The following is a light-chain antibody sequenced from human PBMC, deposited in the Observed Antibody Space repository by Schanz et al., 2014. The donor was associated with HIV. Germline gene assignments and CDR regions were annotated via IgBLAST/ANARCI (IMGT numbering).Light chain of an antibody. Sequence: EIVLTQSPGTLSLSLGERATLSCRASQTVSSSSLAWYQQKPGQAPRLLIFDASKRATGIPARFSGSGSGTDFTLSISSLEPEDSAIYFCQQRSNLYTFGQGTRLEIK. V-gene: IGKV3D-20*02. CDR2: DAS. CDR1: QTVSSSS. CDR3: QQRSNLYT. J-gene: IGKJ2*01.